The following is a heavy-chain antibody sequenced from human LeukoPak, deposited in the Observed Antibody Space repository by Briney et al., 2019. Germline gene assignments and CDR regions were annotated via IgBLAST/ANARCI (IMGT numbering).Heavy chain of an antibody. CDR2: CHYSGST. V-gene: IGHV4-59*08. CDR3: ARHSPRFLEYLDY. Sequence: SETLSLTCTVSGVSISSDYWSWIRQSPGKGLEWIGYCHYSGSTNSNPSLNGRVTFSVDRPRNQFSLKLTSVTAADTAVYYCARHSPRFLEYLDYWGQGTLAAVSS. J-gene: IGHJ4*02. CDR1: GVSISSDY. D-gene: IGHD3-3*01.